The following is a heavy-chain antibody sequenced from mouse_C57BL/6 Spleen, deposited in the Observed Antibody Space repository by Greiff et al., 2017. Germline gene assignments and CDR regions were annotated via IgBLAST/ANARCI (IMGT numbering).Heavy chain of an antibody. V-gene: IGHV1-55*01. CDR2: IYPGSGST. D-gene: IGHD4-1*01. Sequence: QVQLQQPGAELVKPGASVKMSCKASGYTFTSYRITWVKQRPGQGLEWIGDIYPGSGSTNYNEKFKSKATLTVDTSSSTAYMQLSSLTSEDSAVYYCAREGVGRRYFDYWGQGTTLTVSS. CDR3: AREGVGRRYFDY. J-gene: IGHJ2*01. CDR1: GYTFTSYR.